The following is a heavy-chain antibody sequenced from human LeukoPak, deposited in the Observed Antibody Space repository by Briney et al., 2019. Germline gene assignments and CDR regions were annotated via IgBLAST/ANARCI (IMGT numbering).Heavy chain of an antibody. CDR3: ARENYDSSGSIRPSYYYYYMDV. CDR2: IYYSGST. V-gene: IGHV4-31*03. CDR1: GGSISSGGYY. Sequence: SETLSLTCTVSGGSISSGGYYWSWIRQHPGKGLEWIGYIYYSGSTYYNPSLKSRVTISVDTSKNQFSLKLSSVTAADTVVYYCARENYDSSGSIRPSYYYYYMDVWGKGTTVTVSS. J-gene: IGHJ6*03. D-gene: IGHD3-22*01.